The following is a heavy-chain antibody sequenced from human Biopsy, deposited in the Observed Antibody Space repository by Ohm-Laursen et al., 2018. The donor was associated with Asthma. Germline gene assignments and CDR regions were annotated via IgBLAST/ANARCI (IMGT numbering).Heavy chain of an antibody. CDR2: ISSSGSAI. CDR3: AKVYYGSGSRPSPYGMDV. CDR1: GFTFSDYY. V-gene: IGHV3-11*04. D-gene: IGHD3-10*01. J-gene: IGHJ6*02. Sequence: SLRLSCTVSGFTFSDYYMSWICQAPGKGLEWVSYISSSGSAIYYADSVKGRFTISRDNSKNTLYLQMNSLSGEDSAVYYCAKVYYGSGSRPSPYGMDVWGQGTTVTVSS.